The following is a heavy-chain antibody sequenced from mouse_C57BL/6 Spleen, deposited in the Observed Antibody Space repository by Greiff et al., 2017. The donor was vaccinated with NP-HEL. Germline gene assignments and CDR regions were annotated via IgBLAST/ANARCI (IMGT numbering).Heavy chain of an antibody. D-gene: IGHD2-4*01. CDR3: ARPYYEYDGRFAY. J-gene: IGHJ3*01. V-gene: IGHV1-26*01. CDR1: GYTFTDYY. Sequence: EVQLQQSGPELVKPGASVKISCKASGYTFTDYYMNWVKQSHGKSLEWIGDINPNNGGTSYNQKFKGKATLTVDKSSSTAYMELRSLTSEDSAVYYCARPYYEYDGRFAYWGQGTLVTVSA. CDR2: INPNNGGT.